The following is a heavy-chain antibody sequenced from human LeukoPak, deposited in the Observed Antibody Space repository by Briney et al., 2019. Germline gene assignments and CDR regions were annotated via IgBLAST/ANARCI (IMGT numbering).Heavy chain of an antibody. CDR2: IYYSGST. CDR1: GGSFSGYY. Sequence: PSETLSLTCAVYGGSFSGYYWGWIRQPPGKGLEWIGYIYYSGSTYYNPSLKSRLVMSVDTSQNQFSLRLSSVTAADTAVYYCARSGPTQGPRRSNWFDPWGQGTLVTVSS. V-gene: IGHV4-34*09. J-gene: IGHJ5*02. CDR3: ARSGPTQGPRRSNWFDP.